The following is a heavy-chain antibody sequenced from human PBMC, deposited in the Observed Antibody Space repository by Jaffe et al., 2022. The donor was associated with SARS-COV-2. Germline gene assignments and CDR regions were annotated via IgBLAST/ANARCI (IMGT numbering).Heavy chain of an antibody. D-gene: IGHD6-13*01. CDR2: ISFDGSAK. CDR1: GFTFSAYA. V-gene: IGHV3-30*14. Sequence: QVQLVESGGGVVQPGRSLRLSCAASGFTFSAYAMHWVRQAPGKGLEWVTLISFDGSAKYYTDSVKGRFTISRDNSKNTLYLQMNSLTAEDTAVYFCARGGVAAPGTWAAFDHWGQGTLVTVSS. J-gene: IGHJ4*02. CDR3: ARGGVAAPGTWAAFDH.